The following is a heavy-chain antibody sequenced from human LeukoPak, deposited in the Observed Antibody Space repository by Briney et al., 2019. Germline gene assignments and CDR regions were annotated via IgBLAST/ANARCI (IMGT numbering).Heavy chain of an antibody. J-gene: IGHJ4*02. CDR3: ARDYDSTGYFVY. V-gene: IGHV1-18*01. CDR2: ISAHNGNT. D-gene: IGHD3-22*01. Sequence: GASVKVSCKASGYTFTSYDINWVRQATGRGLEWLGWISAHNGNTKYAQKVQGRVTMTTDTSTNTAHMELRSLRSDDTAVYYCARDYDSTGYFVYWGQGTLVTVSS. CDR1: GYTFTSYD.